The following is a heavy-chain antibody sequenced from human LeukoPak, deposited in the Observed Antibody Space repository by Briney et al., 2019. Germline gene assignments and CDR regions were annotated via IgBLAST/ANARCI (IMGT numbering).Heavy chain of an antibody. J-gene: IGHJ4*02. V-gene: IGHV3-7*04. Sequence: PGGSLRLSCAASGFSFSSYWMSWVRQAPGKGLEWVANIKQDGSDKKYVDSVKGRFTISRDNAKNSLYLQMNSLRADDTAVYYCSRGPLRVTYSYDYWGQGTLVTVSS. D-gene: IGHD5-18*01. CDR1: GFSFSSYW. CDR2: IKQDGSDK. CDR3: SRGPLRVTYSYDY.